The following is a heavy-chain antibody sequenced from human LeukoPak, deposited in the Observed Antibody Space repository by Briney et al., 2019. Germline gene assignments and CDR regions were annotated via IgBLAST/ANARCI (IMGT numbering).Heavy chain of an antibody. CDR3: ATPIFGVAPDV. V-gene: IGHV4-61*02. D-gene: IGHD3-3*01. CDR2: IYTSGST. Sequence: PSETLSLTCTVSGGSISSGSYYWSWIRQPAGKGLEWIGRIYTSGSTNYNPSLKSRVTISVDTTKNQFSLKLSSVPAADTAVYYCATPIFGVAPDVWGKGTTVTVSS. CDR1: GGSISSGSYY. J-gene: IGHJ6*04.